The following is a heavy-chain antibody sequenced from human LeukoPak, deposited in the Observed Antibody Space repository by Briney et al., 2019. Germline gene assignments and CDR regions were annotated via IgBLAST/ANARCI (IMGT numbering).Heavy chain of an antibody. V-gene: IGHV3-74*01. D-gene: IGHD3-9*01. J-gene: IGHJ4*02. CDR2: IYSNGSRT. Sequence: GGSLRLSCAGSGFTLSSNWMHWVRQAPGKGLVWVSRIYSNGSRTNYADSVKGRFSISRDNAENTLYLQMNSLRVEDTAVYYCVRGADTGYSSDSWGQGTLVTVSS. CDR1: GFTLSSNW. CDR3: VRGADTGYSSDS.